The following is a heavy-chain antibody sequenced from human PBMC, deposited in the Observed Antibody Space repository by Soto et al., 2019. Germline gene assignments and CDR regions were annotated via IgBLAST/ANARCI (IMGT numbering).Heavy chain of an antibody. CDR3: ARQQGLWFGELPHGALDF. CDR1: GGSIRSYC. CDR2: ICNSGTT. D-gene: IGHD3-10*01. Sequence: PSETLSLTCTVSGGSIRSYCWTWIRQPPGEELEWIGCICNSGTTNYNPSLKSRVAISIDTQKNQFSLQLSSVTVADTAVYYCARQQGLWFGELPHGALDFWGQGTMVTGS. J-gene: IGHJ3*01. V-gene: IGHV4-59*01.